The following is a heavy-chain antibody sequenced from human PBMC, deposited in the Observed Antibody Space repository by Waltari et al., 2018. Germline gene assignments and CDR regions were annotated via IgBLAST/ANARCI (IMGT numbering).Heavy chain of an antibody. CDR2: IIPSIGTA. CDR1: GGTFSSYA. Sequence: QVQLVQSGAEVKKPGSSVKVSCKASGGTFSSYAISWVRQAPGQGLEWMGGIIPSIGTANYAQKFQGRVTITADESTSTAYRELSSLRSEDTAVYYWARDLGRRRYYYYYYGMDVWGQGTTVTVAS. CDR3: ARDLGRRRYYYYYYGMDV. J-gene: IGHJ6*02. D-gene: IGHD2-15*01. V-gene: IGHV1-69*01.